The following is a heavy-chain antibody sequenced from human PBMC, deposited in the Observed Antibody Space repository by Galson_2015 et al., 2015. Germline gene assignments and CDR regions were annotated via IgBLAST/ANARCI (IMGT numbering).Heavy chain of an antibody. CDR3: ARDGPGGNSWSGWLDP. V-gene: IGHV3-48*01. CDR2: ITSSSSTI. Sequence: SLRLSCAASGFTFSSYSMNWVRQAPGKGLEWVSYITSSSSTIYYADSVKGRFTISRDNAKNSLYLQMNSLRVEDTAVYYCARDGPGGNSWSGWLDPWGQGALVTVSS. D-gene: IGHD4-23*01. CDR1: GFTFSSYS. J-gene: IGHJ5*02.